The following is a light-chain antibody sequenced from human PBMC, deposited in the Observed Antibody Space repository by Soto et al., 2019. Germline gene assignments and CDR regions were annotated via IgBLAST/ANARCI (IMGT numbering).Light chain of an antibody. J-gene: IGKJ1*01. CDR1: QSISNY. CDR2: AAS. CDR3: QQSYGAPWT. V-gene: IGKV1-39*01. Sequence: DIQMTQSPSSLSASVGDRVAITCRASQSISNYLNWYQQKPGKVPKLLIFAASGLQGGVPSRFSGSGSGTDFTLTISSLQPEDFATYYCQQSYGAPWTFGQGTKVEIK.